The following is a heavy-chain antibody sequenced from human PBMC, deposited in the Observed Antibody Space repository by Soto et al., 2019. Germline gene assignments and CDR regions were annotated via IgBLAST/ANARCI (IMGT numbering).Heavy chain of an antibody. J-gene: IGHJ5*02. CDR3: SRGGGGGLFDL. D-gene: IGHD2-21*01. V-gene: IGHV3-30-3*01. Sequence: QVQLVESGGRVVQPGRSLRLSCAASGFMFNRYAIHWVRQTPGKGLEWVAVISKDGSVQYYADSVRGRFTISRDNAKNSLYLQVNSLRAEDTAVYYCSRGGGGGLFDLWGQGTFVTVSS. CDR2: ISKDGSVQ. CDR1: GFMFNRYA.